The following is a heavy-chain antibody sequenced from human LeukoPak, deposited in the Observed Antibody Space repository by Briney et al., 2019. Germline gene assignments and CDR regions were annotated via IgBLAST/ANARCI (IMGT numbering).Heavy chain of an antibody. CDR1: GGSISSYY. D-gene: IGHD3-10*01. J-gene: IGHJ5*02. CDR3: ARQRSYYYGSGSYSYWFDP. V-gene: IGHV4-4*09. CDR2: ICTSGST. Sequence: SETLSLTCTVSGGSISSYYWSWIRQPPGKGLEWIGYICTSGSTNYNPSLKSRVTISVDTSKNQFSLKLSSVTAADTAVYYCARQRSYYYGSGSYSYWFDPWGQGTLVTVSS.